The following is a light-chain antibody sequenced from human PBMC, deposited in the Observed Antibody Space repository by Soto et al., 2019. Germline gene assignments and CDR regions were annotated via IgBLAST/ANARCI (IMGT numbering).Light chain of an antibody. Sequence: EIVLTQSPGTLSLSPGERATLSCRASQSVSSAYLAWYQQKPGQAPRLLIYGASNSATGIPDRFSGCGSGTDFTLTLSRLEPEDFAVYYCQQYGSSPPFTFGPGTTVEIK. V-gene: IGKV3-20*01. J-gene: IGKJ3*01. CDR1: QSVSSAY. CDR2: GAS. CDR3: QQYGSSPPFT.